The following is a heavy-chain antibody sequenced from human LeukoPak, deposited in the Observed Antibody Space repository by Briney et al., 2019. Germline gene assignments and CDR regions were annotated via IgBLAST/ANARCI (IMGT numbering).Heavy chain of an antibody. CDR3: ARVMRDGYIFLDAFVI. CDR1: GYTFPRYW. J-gene: IGHJ3*02. CDR2: IYPGDPDT. D-gene: IGHD5-24*01. Sequence: GESLKISCKGSGYTFPRYWIGWGRQMSGKGLEWMGIIYPGDPDTRYSPSFQGQVTISADKSTSTAYLQWSSLKASDTAMYYCARVMRDGYIFLDAFVIWGQGTLVTVSS. V-gene: IGHV5-51*01.